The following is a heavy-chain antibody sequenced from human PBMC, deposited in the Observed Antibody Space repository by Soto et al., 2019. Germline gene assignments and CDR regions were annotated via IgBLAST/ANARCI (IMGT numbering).Heavy chain of an antibody. CDR3: ASGIQLWLRRINNGYSG. CDR2: IIPMFGTA. J-gene: IGHJ4*02. V-gene: IGHV1-69*05. D-gene: IGHD5-18*01. CDR1: GGTFSTYA. Sequence: QVQLVQSGAEVKKPESSVKVSCKAPGGTFSTYAISWVRQAPGQGLEWMGGIIPMFGTANYAQRFQDRVXXTXXESTHTVYMELSRLRSEDTAVYFCASGIQLWLRRINNGYSGWGQGTLVTVSS.